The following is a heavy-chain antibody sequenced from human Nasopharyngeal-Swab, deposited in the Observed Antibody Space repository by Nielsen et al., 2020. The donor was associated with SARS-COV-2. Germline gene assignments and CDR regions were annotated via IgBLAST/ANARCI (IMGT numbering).Heavy chain of an antibody. V-gene: IGHV4-31*03. CDR2: LYYSGST. CDR3: ARGPNLWGSYRYKHWFDP. CDR1: GGSITSGGYY. Sequence: SETLSLTCTVSGGSITSGGYYWSWIRQPPGKGLEWVGYLYYSGSTYYNPSLKSRVTISVDTSKNQFSLKLSSVTAADAAVYYCARGPNLWGSYRYKHWFDPWGQGTLVTVSS. D-gene: IGHD3-16*02. J-gene: IGHJ5*02.